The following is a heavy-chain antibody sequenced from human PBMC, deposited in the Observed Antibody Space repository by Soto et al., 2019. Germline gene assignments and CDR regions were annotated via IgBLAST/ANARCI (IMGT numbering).Heavy chain of an antibody. J-gene: IGHJ3*01. CDR3: ARRAITASTKWGAFDA. D-gene: IGHD1-7*01. CDR2: IYSGGYT. V-gene: IGHV3-53*01. Sequence: EVQLVESGGGLIQPGGSLRLSCAVSGFTVSNNYMSWVRQAPGKGLEGVSVIYSGGYTAYGDSVKGRFTISRDNSKNTLYLQMNSLRAEDVAVYYCARRAITASTKWGAFDAWGQGTTVTVSS. CDR1: GFTVSNNY.